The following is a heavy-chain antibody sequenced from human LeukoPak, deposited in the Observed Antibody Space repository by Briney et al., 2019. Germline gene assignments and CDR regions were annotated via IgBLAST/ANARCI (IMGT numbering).Heavy chain of an antibody. V-gene: IGHV3-48*01. CDR1: GFSFSTYS. D-gene: IGHD2-2*01. CDR2: ISRSSRTI. Sequence: GGSLRLSCAASGFSFSTYSMNWVRQAPGKGLEWVSYISRSSRTITYADSVKGRFTISRDNDKKSVYLQVNSLRVEDTVVYYCVRDSTSWPLDSWGQGTLVTVSS. CDR3: VRDSTSWPLDS. J-gene: IGHJ4*02.